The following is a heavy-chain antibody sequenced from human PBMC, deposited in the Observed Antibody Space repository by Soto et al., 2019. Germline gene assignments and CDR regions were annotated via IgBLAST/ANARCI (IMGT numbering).Heavy chain of an antibody. D-gene: IGHD2-21*01. Sequence: EVQLVESGGGLVQPGASLTLSCAASGFTFSSYWMHWVRQAPGKGLVWVSRIKSDGSGTYYADSVKGRLTISRDNAKNTLYLKMNRLRLEDTAVYFCAREYGDRYDGNGYLGRHWGQGSLVNVSS. V-gene: IGHV3-74*01. CDR1: GFTFSSYW. CDR3: AREYGDRYDGNGYLGRH. J-gene: IGHJ4*02. CDR2: IKSDGSGT.